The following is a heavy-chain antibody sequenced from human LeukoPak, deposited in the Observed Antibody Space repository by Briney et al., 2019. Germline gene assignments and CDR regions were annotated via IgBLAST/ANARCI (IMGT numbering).Heavy chain of an antibody. CDR2: ITNDGSST. J-gene: IGHJ4*02. CDR3: AKGRRWLQSDYFDY. D-gene: IGHD5-24*01. V-gene: IGHV3-74*01. CDR1: GLTFSSHW. Sequence: PGGSLRLSCAASGLTFSSHWMHWVRQAPGKGLVWVSRITNDGSSTTYADSVKGRFTISRDNAKNMFHLQVNSLRAEDTAVYYCAKGRRWLQSDYFDYWGQGTLVTVSS.